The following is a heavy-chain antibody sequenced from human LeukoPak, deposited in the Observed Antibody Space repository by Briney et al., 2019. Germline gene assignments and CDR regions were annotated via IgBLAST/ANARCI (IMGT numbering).Heavy chain of an antibody. V-gene: IGHV1-69*13. CDR3: ARTPEQQLEGSWFDP. D-gene: IGHD6-13*01. Sequence: SVKVSCKASGGTFSSYAISWARQAPGQGLEWMGGIIPIFGTPNYAQKSQGRVTITADESTSTAYMELNSLRSEDTAVYYCARTPEQQLEGSWFDPWGQGTLVTVSS. CDR1: GGTFSSYA. J-gene: IGHJ5*02. CDR2: IIPIFGTP.